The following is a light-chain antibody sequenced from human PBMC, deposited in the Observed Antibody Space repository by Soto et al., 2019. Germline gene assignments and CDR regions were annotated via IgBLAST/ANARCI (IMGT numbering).Light chain of an antibody. J-gene: IGKJ2*01. V-gene: IGKV3-15*01. Sequence: EIVMTQSPATLSVSPGERATLSCRASQTVTGALAWYQQKPGQAPRLLLYGASTRATGVPDRFSGSGSGTDFTLTIISLQSEDFVVYYCQQYNDWPPYTFGQGTIVEIK. CDR3: QQYNDWPPYT. CDR1: QTVTGA. CDR2: GAS.